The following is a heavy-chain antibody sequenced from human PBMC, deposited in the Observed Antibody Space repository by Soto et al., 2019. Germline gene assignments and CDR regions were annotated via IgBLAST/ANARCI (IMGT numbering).Heavy chain of an antibody. CDR2: IYYSGST. CDR3: ARSRASPRITMIVGAFDI. V-gene: IGHV4-31*03. Sequence: QVQLQESGPGLVKPSQTLSLTCTVSGGSISSGGYYWSWIRQHPGKGLEWIGYIYYSGSTYYNPSLKSRVTMSVDTSKNQFSLKLSSVTAADTAVYYCARSRASPRITMIVGAFDIWGQGTMVTVSS. CDR1: GGSISSGGYY. D-gene: IGHD3-22*01. J-gene: IGHJ3*02.